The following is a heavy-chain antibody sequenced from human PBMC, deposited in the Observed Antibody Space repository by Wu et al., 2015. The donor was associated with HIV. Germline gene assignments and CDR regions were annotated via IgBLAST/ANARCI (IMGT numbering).Heavy chain of an antibody. Sequence: QVQLLQSGAEVKRPGASMKVSCKASGFIFKDYYIHWLRQAPGQGLEWLGWINPNSSDTDYAQKFQGRVTMTRDTSINTAYMELNSLTSDDTAVYYCARGVWQELRSWGQGTLVTVSS. V-gene: IGHV1-2*02. CDR2: INPNSSDT. J-gene: IGHJ4*02. CDR3: ARGVWQELRS. CDR1: GFIFKDYY. D-gene: IGHD1-26*01.